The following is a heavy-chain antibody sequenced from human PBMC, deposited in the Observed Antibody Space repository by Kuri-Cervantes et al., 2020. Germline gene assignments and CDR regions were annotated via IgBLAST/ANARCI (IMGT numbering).Heavy chain of an antibody. CDR3: ARGQGIVVVPAAQDY. J-gene: IGHJ4*02. CDR2: ISAYSGKT. CDR1: GYTFTSYG. D-gene: IGHD2-2*01. V-gene: IGHV1-18*01. Sequence: ASVKVSCKASGYTFTSYGISWVRQAPGQGLEWVGWISAYSGKTNYAQKVQGRVSMTTDTSTTTAYMELSSLRSEDTAVYYCARGQGIVVVPAAQDYWGQGTLVTVSS.